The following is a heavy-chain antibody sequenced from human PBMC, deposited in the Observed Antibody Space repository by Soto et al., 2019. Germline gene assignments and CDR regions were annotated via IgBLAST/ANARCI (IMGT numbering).Heavy chain of an antibody. V-gene: IGHV4-4*07. CDR2: IHSSGNV. J-gene: IGHJ4*02. CDR3: ARDVGKNY. D-gene: IGHD3-10*01. CDR1: GASVSSYY. Sequence: PSETLSLTCSVSGASVSSYYRSWFRQPVGKGLEWIGRIHSSGNVNYNPSLESRVTMSLDTSKNQFSLRLSSLTAADTALYLCARDVGKNYWGQGTRVTVSS.